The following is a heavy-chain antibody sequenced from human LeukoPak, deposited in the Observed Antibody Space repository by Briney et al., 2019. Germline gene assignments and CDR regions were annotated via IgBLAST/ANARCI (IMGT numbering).Heavy chain of an antibody. Sequence: GGSLRLSCAASGFTFRSYGMSWVRQAPGKGPEWVSSISGSGGYTYYADSVQGRFTISRDNSKNTLSLQMNSLRAEDAAIYYCASAMWGSQCTCPDYWGQGTLVTVSS. J-gene: IGHJ4*02. V-gene: IGHV3-23*01. CDR1: GFTFRSYG. CDR3: ASAMWGSQCTCPDY. D-gene: IGHD3-16*01. CDR2: ISGSGGYT.